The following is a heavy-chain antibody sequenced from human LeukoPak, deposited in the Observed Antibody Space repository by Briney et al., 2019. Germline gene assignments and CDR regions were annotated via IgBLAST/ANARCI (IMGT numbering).Heavy chain of an antibody. CDR1: GFTVSSIS. Sequence: PGGSLRLSCAASGFTVSSISMSWVRQAPGKGLEWVALIYSGGDTHYADSVKGRFTISRDSSKKTVFLQMHSLRAEDTATYFCVRVLDLGTLEYWGRGTLVAVSS. D-gene: IGHD7-27*01. CDR2: IYSGGDT. J-gene: IGHJ4*02. V-gene: IGHV3-66*01. CDR3: VRVLDLGTLEY.